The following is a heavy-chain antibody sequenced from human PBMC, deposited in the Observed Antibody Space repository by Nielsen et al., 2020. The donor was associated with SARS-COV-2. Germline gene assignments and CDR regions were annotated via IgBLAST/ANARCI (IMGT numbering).Heavy chain of an antibody. J-gene: IGHJ4*02. CDR2: VHYSGSP. Sequence: GSLRLSCSVSGGSIGRSSYYWGWVRQPPGMGLEWIGHVHYSGSPYYNPSLRSRVAISVDTSKNYFSLTLTSVTAADTAVYYCARHLSAYDPADYWGQGTLVTVSS. D-gene: IGHD5-12*01. CDR1: GGSIGRSSYY. V-gene: IGHV4-39*01. CDR3: ARHLSAYDPADY.